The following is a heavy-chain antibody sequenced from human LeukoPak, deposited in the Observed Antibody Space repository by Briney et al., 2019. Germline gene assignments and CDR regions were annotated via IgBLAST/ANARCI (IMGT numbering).Heavy chain of an antibody. D-gene: IGHD2-2*01. CDR1: GGTFSSYA. J-gene: IGHJ4*02. Sequence: GASVKVSCKASGGTFSSYAISWVRQAPGQGLEWMGGIIPIFGTANYAQKFRGRVTITADESTSTAYMELSSLRSEDTAVYYCASTSEGRGSTSCYLIWGQGTLVTVSS. CDR3: ASTSEGRGSTSCYLI. V-gene: IGHV1-69*13. CDR2: IIPIFGTA.